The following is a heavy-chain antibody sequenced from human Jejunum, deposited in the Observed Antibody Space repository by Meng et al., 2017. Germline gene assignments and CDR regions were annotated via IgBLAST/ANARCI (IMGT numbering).Heavy chain of an antibody. Sequence: QVQPQESGPGLVRPSETLSLTCTVSGGSVSSGSYYWSWIRQPPGKGLEWIGYIYYGGTTNYNPSLKSRVTISADTSKNQFSLKLSSVTAADTAVYYCARGSRGYSYGWGQGTLVTVSS. CDR1: GGSVSSGSYY. D-gene: IGHD5-18*01. CDR2: IYYGGTT. CDR3: ARGSRGYSYG. V-gene: IGHV4-61*01. J-gene: IGHJ4*02.